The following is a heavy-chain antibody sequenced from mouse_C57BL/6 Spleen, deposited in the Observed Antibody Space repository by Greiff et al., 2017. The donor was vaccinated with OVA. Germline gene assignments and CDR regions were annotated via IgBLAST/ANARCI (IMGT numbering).Heavy chain of an antibody. CDR2: TFYSGIT. D-gene: IGHD1-1*01. Sequence: EVKLEESGPSLVRPSQTLSLTCTVTGFSINSDCYWIWIRQFPGNKLEYIGYTFYSGITYYNPSLESRTYITLATSKNPISLKFSSVTTEAPAPFYCARGGYGSSLYYAKDYWGQGTSVTVSS. CDR3: ARGGYGSSLYYAKDY. J-gene: IGHJ4*01. V-gene: IGHV3-3*01. CDR1: GFSINSDCY.